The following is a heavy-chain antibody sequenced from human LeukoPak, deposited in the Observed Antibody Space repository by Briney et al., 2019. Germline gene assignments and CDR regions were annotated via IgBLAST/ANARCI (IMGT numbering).Heavy chain of an antibody. CDR3: ARPEPYGDAFDV. Sequence: VSVKVSCKASGYTFTGYYMHGVGQAAGQGLEWMGWINPNSGGTNYAQKFQGRVTMARDTSISTAYMELSRLRSDDTAVYYCARPEPYGDAFDVWGQGTMVTVSS. V-gene: IGHV1-2*02. J-gene: IGHJ3*01. CDR2: INPNSGGT. CDR1: GYTFTGYY. D-gene: IGHD4-17*01.